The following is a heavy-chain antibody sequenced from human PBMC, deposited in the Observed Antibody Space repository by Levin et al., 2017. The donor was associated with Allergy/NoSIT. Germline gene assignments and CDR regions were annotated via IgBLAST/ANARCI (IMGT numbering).Heavy chain of an antibody. J-gene: IGHJ5*02. V-gene: IGHV4-39*01. CDR3: ATDRLPCSGGSCYPGWFDP. CDR1: SGSISSTNYY. D-gene: IGHD2-15*01. CDR2: MSYSGRST. Sequence: PGGSLRLSCTVSSGSISSTNYYWGWIRQPPGKGLEWIGSMSYSGRSTYYNPSLMGRVTISEDTSKSQFSLKLSSVNAAGTAVYYWATDRLPCSGGSCYPGWFDPWGPGTLVTVSS.